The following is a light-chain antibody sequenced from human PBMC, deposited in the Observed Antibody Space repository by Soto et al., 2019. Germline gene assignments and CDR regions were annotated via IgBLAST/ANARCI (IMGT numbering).Light chain of an antibody. Sequence: HTPKNLSLSPGERATLSCRARQSVSSYLAWYQQKPGQAPRRLIYDASNRATGIPARFSGSGSGTDFTLTFFFQAPDDLGVCCCVPACLLCSF. CDR2: DAS. V-gene: IGKV3-11*01. CDR1: QSVSSY. CDR3: VPACLLCS. J-gene: IGKJ2*04.